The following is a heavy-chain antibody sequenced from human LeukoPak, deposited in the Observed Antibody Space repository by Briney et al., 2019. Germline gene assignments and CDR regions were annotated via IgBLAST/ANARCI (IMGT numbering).Heavy chain of an antibody. CDR1: GGSFSGYY. D-gene: IGHD2-21*01. CDR2: INHSGST. J-gene: IGHJ4*02. Sequence: SETLSLTCAVYGGSFSGYYWSWIRQPPGKGLEWIGEINHSGSTNYNPSLKSRVTISIDTSKNQFSLKLSSVTAADTALYYCARHLNNCGDDCYIFDYWGQGTLVTVSS. CDR3: ARHLNNCGDDCYIFDY. V-gene: IGHV4-34*01.